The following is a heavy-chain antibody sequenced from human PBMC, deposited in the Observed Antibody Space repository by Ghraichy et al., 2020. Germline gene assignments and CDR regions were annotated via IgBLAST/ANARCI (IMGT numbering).Heavy chain of an antibody. CDR1: GGSFSGYY. J-gene: IGHJ6*02. D-gene: IGHD2-2*02. V-gene: IGHV4-34*01. CDR3: ASRRCGYCSSTSCYTGCYYYYGMDV. CDR2: INHSGST. Sequence: SETLSLTCAVYGGSFSGYYWSWIRQPPGKGLEWIGEINHSGSTNYNPSLKSRVTISVDTSKNQFSLKLSSVTAADTAVYYCASRRCGYCSSTSCYTGCYYYYGMDVWGQGTTVTVSS.